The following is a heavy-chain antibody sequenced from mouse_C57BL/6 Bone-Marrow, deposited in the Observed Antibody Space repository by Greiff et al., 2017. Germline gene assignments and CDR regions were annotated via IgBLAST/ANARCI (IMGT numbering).Heavy chain of an antibody. D-gene: IGHD2-3*01. CDR1: GYTFTDYE. J-gene: IGHJ2*01. Sequence: VNVVESGAELVRPGASVTLSCKASGYTFTDYEIHWVKQTPVHGLEWIGAIDPETGGTAYNQKFKGKAILTADKSSSTAYMELRSLTSEDSAVYYCTTSWWGWLLYFDYWGQGTTLTVSS. V-gene: IGHV1-15*01. CDR3: TTSWWGWLLYFDY. CDR2: IDPETGGT.